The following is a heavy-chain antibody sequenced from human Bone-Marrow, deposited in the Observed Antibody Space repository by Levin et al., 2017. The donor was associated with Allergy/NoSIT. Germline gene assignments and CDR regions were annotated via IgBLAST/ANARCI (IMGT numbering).Heavy chain of an antibody. Sequence: PSETLSLTCTVSGGSINNYYWSWIRQPPGKGLEWIGYTYYSGSTNYNTSLKSRVTMSVDTSKNQFSLRLSSVTAADTAVYYCAGWFAYGCDYWGQGTLVTVSS. CDR2: TYYSGST. V-gene: IGHV4-59*01. CDR3: AGWFAYGCDY. D-gene: IGHD3-10*01. J-gene: IGHJ4*02. CDR1: GGSINNYY.